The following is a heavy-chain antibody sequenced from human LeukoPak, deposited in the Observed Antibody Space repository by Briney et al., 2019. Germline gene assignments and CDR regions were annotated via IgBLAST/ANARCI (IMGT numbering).Heavy chain of an antibody. J-gene: IGHJ4*02. CDR3: ARDTRTVTTELDY. D-gene: IGHD4-17*01. CDR2: INPNSGGT. V-gene: IGHV1-2*02. CDR1: GYTFTGYY. Sequence: ASVKVSCKASGYTFTGYYMHWVRQAPGQGLEWMGWINPNSGGTNYAQKFQGRVTMTRDTSISTAYVELSRLRSDDTAVYYCARDTRTVTTELDYWGQGTLVTVSS.